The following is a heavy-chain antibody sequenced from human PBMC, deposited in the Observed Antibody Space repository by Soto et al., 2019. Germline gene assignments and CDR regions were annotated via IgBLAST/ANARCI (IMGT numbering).Heavy chain of an antibody. V-gene: IGHV6-1*01. J-gene: IGHJ4*02. CDR2: TFYRSKWYN. CDR1: GATVSSNSAA. Sequence: QVQLQQSGPGLVKPSQTLSLTCAISGATVSSNSAAWNWIRQSPSRGLEWLGTTFYRSKWYNDYAPSVKSRITINLDTSKNQISLRLNSVTPEDTAVYYCARGAMVRGVTNHYFDYWCQGTLVTVSS. CDR3: ARGAMVRGVTNHYFDY. D-gene: IGHD3-10*01.